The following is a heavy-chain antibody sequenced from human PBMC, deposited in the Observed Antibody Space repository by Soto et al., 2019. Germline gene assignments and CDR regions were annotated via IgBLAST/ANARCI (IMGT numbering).Heavy chain of an antibody. V-gene: IGHV4-34*01. Sequence: QVQLQQWGAGLLKPSETLSLTCAVYGGSFSGYYWSWIRQPPGKGLEWIGEINHSGSTNYNPSLKSRVTISVDTSKNQFSLKLSSVTAADTAVYYCARGGFSGIAVAGTHLDYWGQGTLVTVSS. D-gene: IGHD6-19*01. CDR1: GGSFSGYY. CDR2: INHSGST. CDR3: ARGGFSGIAVAGTHLDY. J-gene: IGHJ4*02.